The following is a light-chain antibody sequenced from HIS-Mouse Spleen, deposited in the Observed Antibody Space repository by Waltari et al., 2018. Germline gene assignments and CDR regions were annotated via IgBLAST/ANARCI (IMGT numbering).Light chain of an antibody. CDR1: QSVSSY. V-gene: IGKV3-11*01. CDR2: DAS. CDR3: QQRSNWPGIT. Sequence: EIVLTQSPATLSLSPGERATLSCRASQSVSSYLAWYQQKPGQAPRLLIYDASNRATGIPARFSRSGSGTDFTLTISSLEPEDFAGYYCQQRSNWPGITFGPGTKVDIK. J-gene: IGKJ3*01.